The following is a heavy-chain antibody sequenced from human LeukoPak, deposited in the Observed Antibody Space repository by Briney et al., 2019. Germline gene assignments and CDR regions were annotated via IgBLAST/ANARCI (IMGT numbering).Heavy chain of an antibody. V-gene: IGHV1-2*02. CDR3: ARDVHYDFWSGYYESGLDY. J-gene: IGHJ4*02. D-gene: IGHD3-3*01. Sequence: ASVKVSCKASGYTFTGYYMHWVRQAPGQGLEWMGWINPNSGGTNYAQKFQGRVTMTRDTSIGTAYMELSRLRSDDTAVYYCARDVHYDFWSGYYESGLDYWGQGTLVTVSS. CDR2: INPNSGGT. CDR1: GYTFTGYY.